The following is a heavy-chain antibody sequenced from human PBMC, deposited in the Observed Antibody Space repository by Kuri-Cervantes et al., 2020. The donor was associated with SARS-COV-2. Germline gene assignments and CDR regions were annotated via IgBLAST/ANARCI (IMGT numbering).Heavy chain of an antibody. CDR3: ARDTMVRGVIMTYYYYGMDV. CDR2: IYYSGST. J-gene: IGHJ6*02. D-gene: IGHD3-10*01. Sequence: SETLSLTCTVSGDSISRYYWNWIRQPPGKGLEWIGYIYYSGSTNYNPSLKSRVTISVDTSKNQFSLKLSSVTAADTAVYYCARDTMVRGVIMTYYYYGMDVWGQGTTVTVSS. V-gene: IGHV4-59*12. CDR1: GDSISRYY.